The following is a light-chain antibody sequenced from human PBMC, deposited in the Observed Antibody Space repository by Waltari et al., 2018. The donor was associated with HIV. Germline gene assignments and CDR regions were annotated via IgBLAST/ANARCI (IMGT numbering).Light chain of an antibody. J-gene: IGLJ1*01. Sequence: QSALTQPASVSGSPGQSITISCTGTSSDVGGYHYVSWYQQHPGKVPKLMIYEVSNRPSGVSNRFSGSKSGNTASLTISGLQAEDEADYFCSSYTSSSTGVFGTGTKVTVL. V-gene: IGLV2-14*01. CDR2: EVS. CDR1: SSDVGGYHY. CDR3: SSYTSSSTGV.